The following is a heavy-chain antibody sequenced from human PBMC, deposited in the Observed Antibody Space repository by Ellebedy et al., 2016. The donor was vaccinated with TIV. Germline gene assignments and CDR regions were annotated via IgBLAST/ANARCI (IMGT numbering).Heavy chain of an antibody. V-gene: IGHV4-59*12. J-gene: IGHJ4*02. CDR1: GGSFSGYY. CDR3: ARRKDLMTTVTSLAL. D-gene: IGHD4-17*01. Sequence: SETLSLTCAVYGGSFSGYYWSWIRQPPGKGLEWIGYIYYSGSTNYNPSLKSRVTISVDTSKNQFSLKLSSVTAADTAVYYCARRKDLMTTVTSLALWGQGTLVTVSS. CDR2: IYYSGST.